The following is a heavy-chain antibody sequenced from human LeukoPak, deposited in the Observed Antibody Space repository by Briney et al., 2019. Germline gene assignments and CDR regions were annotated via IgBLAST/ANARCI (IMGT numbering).Heavy chain of an antibody. CDR3: ARLYCSGDSCYPTWFDP. D-gene: IGHD2-15*01. CDR2: IHYSGST. Sequence: SETLSLTCTVSGGSIRSYYWSWIRQPPGRGLEWIGYIHYSGSTNYNPSLKSRLTISVDTSKNQFSLKLSSVTAADTAVYYCARLYCSGDSCYPTWFDPWGQGALVTVSS. CDR1: GGSIRSYY. J-gene: IGHJ5*02. V-gene: IGHV4-59*01.